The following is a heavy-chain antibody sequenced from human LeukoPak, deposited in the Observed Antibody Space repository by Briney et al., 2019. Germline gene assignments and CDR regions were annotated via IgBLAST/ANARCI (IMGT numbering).Heavy chain of an antibody. CDR2: ISGSGGST. CDR3: AKDSSVGCSSTSCPETH. V-gene: IGHV3-23*01. D-gene: IGHD2-2*01. Sequence: GGSLRLPCAASGFTFSSYAMSWVRQAPGKGLEWVSAISGSGGSTYYADSVKGRFTISRDNSKNTLYLQMNSLRAEDTAVYYCAKDSSVGCSSTSCPETHWGQGTLVTVSS. CDR1: GFTFSSYA. J-gene: IGHJ4*02.